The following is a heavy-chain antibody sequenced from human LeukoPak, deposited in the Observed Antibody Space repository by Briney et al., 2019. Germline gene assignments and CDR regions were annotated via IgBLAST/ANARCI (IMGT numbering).Heavy chain of an antibody. CDR3: ARDGNVAATRADWFDP. J-gene: IGHJ5*02. D-gene: IGHD2-15*01. CDR2: IYTSGST. Sequence: PSETLSLTCTVSGGSISSYYWSWIRHPARKGLEWIGRIYTSGSTKYNPSLKSRVTMSVDTSKTQFSLTLSSVTAADTAVYYCARDGNVAATRADWFDPWGQGTLVTVSS. V-gene: IGHV4-4*07. CDR1: GGSISSYY.